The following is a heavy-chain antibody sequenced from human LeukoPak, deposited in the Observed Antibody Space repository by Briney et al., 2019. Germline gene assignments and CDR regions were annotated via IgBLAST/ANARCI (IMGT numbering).Heavy chain of an antibody. CDR1: GVSINNYY. CDR2: VHYSGST. D-gene: IGHD3-3*01. CDR3: ARKRIFGVARQYYYYGMDV. J-gene: IGHJ6*02. V-gene: IGHV4-59*12. Sequence: SETLSLTCSVSGVSINNYYWTWIRQPPGKGLEWIGCVHYSGSTNYNPSLKSRVTISVDTSKNQFSLKLSSVTAADTAVYYCARKRIFGVARQYYYYGMDVWGQGTTVTVSS.